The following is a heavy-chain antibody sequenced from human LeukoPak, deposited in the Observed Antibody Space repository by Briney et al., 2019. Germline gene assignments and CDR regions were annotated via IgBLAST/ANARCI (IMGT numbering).Heavy chain of an antibody. CDR2: IYPGDSDT. D-gene: IGHD3-16*01. CDR3: ARRAELGMRWFDP. V-gene: IGHV5-51*04. Sequence: GESLKISCTASGYSFTTYWIGWVRQMPGEGLEWMGIIYPGDSDTRYSPSFQGQVTLSADKPINTAYLQWSSLKASDTAMYFCARRAELGMRWFDPWGQGTLVTVFS. CDR1: GYSFTTYW. J-gene: IGHJ5*02.